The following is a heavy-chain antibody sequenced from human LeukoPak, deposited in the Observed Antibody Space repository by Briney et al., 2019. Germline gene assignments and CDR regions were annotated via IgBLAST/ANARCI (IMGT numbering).Heavy chain of an antibody. J-gene: IGHJ4*02. V-gene: IGHV3-20*04. D-gene: IGHD2-2*01. CDR3: ARDYSPGRSSTSCYDY. CDR2: INWNGGST. CDR1: GFTFDDYG. Sequence: GRSLRLSCAASGFTFDDYGMSWVRQAPGKGLEWVSGINWNGGSTGYADSVKGRFTISRDNAKNSLYLQMNSLRAADTALYYCARDYSPGRSSTSCYDYWGQGTLVTVSS.